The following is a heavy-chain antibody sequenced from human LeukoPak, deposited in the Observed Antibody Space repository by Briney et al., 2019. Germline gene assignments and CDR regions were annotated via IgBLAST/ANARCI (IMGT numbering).Heavy chain of an antibody. CDR1: GYSFTSYW. D-gene: IGHD2-15*01. CDR3: ARPYCSGGSCYGREAYY. J-gene: IGHJ4*02. Sequence: GESLKISCKGSGYSFTSYWIGWVRQMPGKGLEWMGIIYPGDSDTRYSPSFQGQVTISADKSITTAYLQWSSLKASDTAMYYCARPYCSGGSCYGREAYYWGQGTLVTVSS. V-gene: IGHV5-51*01. CDR2: IYPGDSDT.